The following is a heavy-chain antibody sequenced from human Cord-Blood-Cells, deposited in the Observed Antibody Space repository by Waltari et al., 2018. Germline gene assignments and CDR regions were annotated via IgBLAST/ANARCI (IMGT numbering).Heavy chain of an antibody. CDR3: TTVAHFWSGYY. D-gene: IGHD3-3*02. Sequence: EVQLVESGGGLVKRGGSLRLSWSAFGLPFRNAWWGWFGRAQGKGLEWVGRIKRKTDGGTTEYAAPVKGRFTISRDDSKNTLYLQMNSLKTEDTAVYYCTTVAHFWSGYYWGQGTLVTVSS. J-gene: IGHJ4*02. CDR1: GLPFRNAW. V-gene: IGHV3-15*01. CDR2: IKRKTDGGTT.